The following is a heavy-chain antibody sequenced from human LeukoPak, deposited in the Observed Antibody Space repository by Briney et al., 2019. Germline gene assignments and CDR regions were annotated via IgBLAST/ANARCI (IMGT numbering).Heavy chain of an antibody. CDR1: GFTFSSYG. CDR2: IRYDGSNK. Sequence: GGSLRLSCAASGFTFSSYGMHWVRQAPGKGLERVAFIRYDGSNKYYADSVKGRFTISRDNSKNTLYLQMNSLRAEDTAVYYCAKDRYYYDSSGHFDYWGQGTLVTVSS. D-gene: IGHD3-22*01. J-gene: IGHJ4*02. CDR3: AKDRYYYDSSGHFDY. V-gene: IGHV3-30*02.